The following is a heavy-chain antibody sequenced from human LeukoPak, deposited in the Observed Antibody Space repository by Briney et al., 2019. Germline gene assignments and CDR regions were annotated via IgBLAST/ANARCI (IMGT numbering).Heavy chain of an antibody. V-gene: IGHV1-18*01. D-gene: IGHD3-22*01. J-gene: IGHJ4*02. CDR3: ARDYYYDSSGYFDY. Sequence: ASVKVSCKASGYTFTSYGTSWVRQAPGQGLEWMGWISAYNGNTNYAQKLQGRVTMTTDTSTSTAYMELRSLRSDDTAVYYCARDYYYDSSGYFDYWGQGTLVTVSS. CDR1: GYTFTSYG. CDR2: ISAYNGNT.